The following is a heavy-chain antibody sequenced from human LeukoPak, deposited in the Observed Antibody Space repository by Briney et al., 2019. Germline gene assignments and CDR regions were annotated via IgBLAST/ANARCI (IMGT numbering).Heavy chain of an antibody. D-gene: IGHD1-26*01. CDR1: GGSFSGYY. Sequence: SETLSLTCAVYGGSFSGYYWSWIRQPPGRGLEWIGQINHSGSTNYNPPLKSRVTISVDTSKNQFSLKLTSVTAADTAVYYCAGEGVGATYFDYWGQGTLVTVSS. CDR2: INHSGST. V-gene: IGHV4-34*01. J-gene: IGHJ4*02. CDR3: AGEGVGATYFDY.